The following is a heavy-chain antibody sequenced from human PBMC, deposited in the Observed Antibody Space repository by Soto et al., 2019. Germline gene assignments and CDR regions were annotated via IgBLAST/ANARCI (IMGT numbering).Heavy chain of an antibody. CDR2: INAGNGNT. CDR1: GYTFTSYA. Sequence: GASVKVSCKASGYTFTSYAMHWVRQAPGQRLEWMGWINAGNGNTKYSQKFQGRVTITRDTSASTAYMELSSLRFEDTAVYYCARIPAARYGMDVWGQGTTVTVSS. V-gene: IGHV1-3*01. D-gene: IGHD6-6*01. CDR3: ARIPAARYGMDV. J-gene: IGHJ6*02.